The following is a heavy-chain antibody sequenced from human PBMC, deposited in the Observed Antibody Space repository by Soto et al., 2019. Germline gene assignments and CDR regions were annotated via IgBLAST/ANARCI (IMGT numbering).Heavy chain of an antibody. Sequence: ASVKVSCKASGYTFTSYGIGWVRQAPGQGLEWMGWISGYNGDTNYAQKYQGRVTMTTDTSTSTAYMELRSLRSDDTAVYYCARAPQTVAGAGIWYWGQGTLVTVSS. CDR1: GYTFTSYG. CDR3: ARAPQTVAGAGIWY. V-gene: IGHV1-18*01. J-gene: IGHJ4*02. CDR2: ISGYNGDT. D-gene: IGHD6-13*01.